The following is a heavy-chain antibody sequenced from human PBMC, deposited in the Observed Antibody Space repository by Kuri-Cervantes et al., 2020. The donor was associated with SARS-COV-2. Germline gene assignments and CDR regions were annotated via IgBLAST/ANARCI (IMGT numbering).Heavy chain of an antibody. D-gene: IGHD1-26*01. CDR1: GYTFTSYA. CDR2: INAGNGNT. Sequence: ASVKVSCKASGYTFTSYAMHWVHQAPGQRLEWMGWINAGNGNTKYSQKFQGRVTITRDTSASTAYMELSSLRSEDTAVYYCAREHPGTEDYYFDYWGQGTLVTVSS. J-gene: IGHJ4*02. CDR3: AREHPGTEDYYFDY. V-gene: IGHV1-3*01.